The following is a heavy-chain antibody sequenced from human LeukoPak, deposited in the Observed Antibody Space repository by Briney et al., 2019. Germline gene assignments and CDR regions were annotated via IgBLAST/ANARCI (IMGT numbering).Heavy chain of an antibody. CDR3: AREGRVSGYDFDC. Sequence: GGSLRLSCAASGFAFSSYWMHWVRQAPGKGLVWVSRINSDGSSITYADSVKGRFTISRDNAKNTLYLQMNSLRVEDTAVYYCAREGRVSGYDFDCWGQGTLVTVSS. CDR1: GFAFSSYW. V-gene: IGHV3-74*03. J-gene: IGHJ4*02. CDR2: INSDGSSI. D-gene: IGHD5-12*01.